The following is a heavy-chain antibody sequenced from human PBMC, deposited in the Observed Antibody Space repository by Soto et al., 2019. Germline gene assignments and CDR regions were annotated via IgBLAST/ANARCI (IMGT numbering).Heavy chain of an antibody. CDR1: GFTFSSYS. Sequence: EVQLVESGGGLVQPGGSLRLSCAASGFTFSSYSMNWVRQAPGKGLEWVSYISSSSSTIYYADSVKGRFTISRDNAKNSLYLQMSSLRDEGTAVYYCAREIPSRGAGWFDPWGQGTLVTASS. V-gene: IGHV3-48*02. J-gene: IGHJ5*02. CDR2: ISSSSSTI. CDR3: AREIPSRGAGWFDP. D-gene: IGHD3-10*01.